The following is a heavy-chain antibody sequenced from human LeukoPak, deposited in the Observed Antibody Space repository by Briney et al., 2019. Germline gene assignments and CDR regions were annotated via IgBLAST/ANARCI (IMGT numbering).Heavy chain of an antibody. D-gene: IGHD5-18*01. Sequence: ASVKVSCKVSGYTLTELSMHWVRQAPGKGLEWMGGFDPEDGETIYAQKFRGRVTMTEDTSTDTAYMELSSLRSEDTAVYYCATSRTAMVSGPEYCFDYWGQGTLVTVSS. CDR3: ATSRTAMVSGPEYCFDY. V-gene: IGHV1-24*01. J-gene: IGHJ4*02. CDR1: GYTLTELS. CDR2: FDPEDGET.